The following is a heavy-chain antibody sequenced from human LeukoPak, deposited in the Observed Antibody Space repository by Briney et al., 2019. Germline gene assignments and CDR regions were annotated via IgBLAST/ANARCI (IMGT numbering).Heavy chain of an antibody. V-gene: IGHV3-23*01. CDR3: AKDRAVAGTHWFDP. CDR2: ISGSGGST. J-gene: IGHJ5*02. CDR1: GFTFSSYA. D-gene: IGHD6-19*01. Sequence: GGSLRLSCAASGFTFSSYAMSWVRQAPGKGLEWVSAISGSGGSTYYADSVKGRFTISRDNSKSTLYLQMNSLRAEDTAVYYCAKDRAVAGTHWFDPWGQGTLVTVSS.